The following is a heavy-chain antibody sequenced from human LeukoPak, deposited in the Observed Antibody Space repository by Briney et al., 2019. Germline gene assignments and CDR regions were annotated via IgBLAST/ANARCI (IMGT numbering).Heavy chain of an antibody. CDR1: GYTFISYG. CDR3: ARAKPYDNNGYSPELRY. Sequence: GASVKVSCKASGYTFISYGISWVRQAPGQGLEWMGWINPNSGGTNYAQKFQGRVTMTWDTSIDTAYMELTRLTSDDTAVYYCARAKPYDNNGYSPELRYWGQGTLVTVS. V-gene: IGHV1-2*02. D-gene: IGHD3-22*01. J-gene: IGHJ4*02. CDR2: INPNSGGT.